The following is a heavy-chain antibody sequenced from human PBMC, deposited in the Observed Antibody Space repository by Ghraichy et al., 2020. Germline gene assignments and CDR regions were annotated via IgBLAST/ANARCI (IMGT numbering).Heavy chain of an antibody. CDR3: AKHRGYSSSSNWFDP. Sequence: GESLNISCAASGFTFSSYAMSWVRQAPGKGLEWVSAISGSGGSTYYADSVKGRFTISRDNSKNTLCLRMNSLRAEDTAVYYCAKHRGYSSSSNWFDPWGQGTLVTVSS. J-gene: IGHJ5*02. CDR1: GFTFSSYA. CDR2: ISGSGGST. D-gene: IGHD6-6*01. V-gene: IGHV3-23*01.